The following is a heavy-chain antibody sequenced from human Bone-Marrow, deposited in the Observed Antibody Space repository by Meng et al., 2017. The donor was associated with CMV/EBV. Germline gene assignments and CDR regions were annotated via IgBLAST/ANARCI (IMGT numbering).Heavy chain of an antibody. Sequence: ASVKVSCKASGYTFTSYVISWVRQAPGQGLEWMGWISAYNGNTNYAQKLQGRVTMTTDTSTSTAYMELRSLRSDDAAVYYCAREDWSYYDFWSGYSGLDAFDIWGQGTMVTVSS. CDR1: GYTFTSYV. V-gene: IGHV1-18*01. CDR2: ISAYNGNT. J-gene: IGHJ3*02. CDR3: AREDWSYYDFWSGYSGLDAFDI. D-gene: IGHD3-3*01.